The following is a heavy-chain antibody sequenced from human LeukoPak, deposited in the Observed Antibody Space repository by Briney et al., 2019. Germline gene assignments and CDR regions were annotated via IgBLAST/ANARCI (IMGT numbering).Heavy chain of an antibody. V-gene: IGHV5-51*01. D-gene: IGHD2/OR15-2a*01. CDR1: PYYFINFW. Sequence: GESLKISCKDSPYYFINFWIGWLRQMPGKGLEWMGIIYPADSDTRYNPSFQGHVTISADRSASTAYLQWHSLKASDTAIYYCARGINDEYFQSWGQGTLVTVSS. J-gene: IGHJ1*01. CDR3: ARGINDEYFQS. CDR2: IYPADSDT.